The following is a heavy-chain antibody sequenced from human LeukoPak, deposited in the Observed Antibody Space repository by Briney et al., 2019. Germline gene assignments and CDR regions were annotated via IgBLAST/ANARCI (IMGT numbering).Heavy chain of an antibody. CDR2: IYSGGST. Sequence: GGSLRLSCAASGFTVSSNYMSWVRQAPGKGLEWVSDIYSGGSTYYADSVKGRFTISRDNSKNTLYLQMNSLRAEDTAVYYCAREGGDYVFDYWGQGTLVTVSS. J-gene: IGHJ4*02. CDR1: GFTVSSNY. CDR3: AREGGDYVFDY. V-gene: IGHV3-53*01. D-gene: IGHD2-21*02.